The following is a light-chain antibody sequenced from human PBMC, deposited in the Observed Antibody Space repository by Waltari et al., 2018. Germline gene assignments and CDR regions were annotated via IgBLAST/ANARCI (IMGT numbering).Light chain of an antibody. CDR2: EVS. Sequence: QSALTQPASVSWSPGQPITISSTGTRSYFGGYNTGSWDQQHTGKVPKVIIYEVSNRPSGVSNLFSGSKSGNTASLTISGLQAEDEADYYCSSFTTSYTRLFGGGTKLTVL. V-gene: IGLV2-14*01. CDR3: SSFTTSYTRL. CDR1: RSYFGGYNT. J-gene: IGLJ3*02.